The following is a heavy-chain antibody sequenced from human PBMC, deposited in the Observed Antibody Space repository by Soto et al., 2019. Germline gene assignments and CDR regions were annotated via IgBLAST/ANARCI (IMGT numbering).Heavy chain of an antibody. V-gene: IGHV3-23*01. CDR1: GFTFSSYA. J-gene: IGHJ6*02. Sequence: GGSLRLSCAASGFTFSSYAMSWVRQAPGKGLEWVSAISGSGGSTYYADSVKGRFTISRDNSKNTLYLQMNSLRAEDTAVYYCASAATVTTHDYYYGMDVWGQGTTVTVSS. D-gene: IGHD4-17*01. CDR2: ISGSGGST. CDR3: ASAATVTTHDYYYGMDV.